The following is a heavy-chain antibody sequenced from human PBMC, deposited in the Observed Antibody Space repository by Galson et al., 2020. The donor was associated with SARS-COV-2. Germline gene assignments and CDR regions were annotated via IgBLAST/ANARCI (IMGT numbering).Heavy chain of an antibody. CDR1: GFTFSSYG. V-gene: IGHV3-33*06. CDR2: IGYDGSNK. CDR3: AKLVNEDTEPLDY. J-gene: IGHJ4*02. Sequence: GGSLRLSCAASGFTFSSYGMHWVRQAPGKGLEWVAVIGYDGSNKYYADSVKGRFTISRDNSKNTLYLQMNSLRAEDTAVYYCAKLVNEDTEPLDYWGQGTLVTVSS. D-gene: IGHD5-18*01.